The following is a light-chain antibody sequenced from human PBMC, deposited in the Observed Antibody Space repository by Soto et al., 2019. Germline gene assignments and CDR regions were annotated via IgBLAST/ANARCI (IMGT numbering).Light chain of an antibody. Sequence: EIVLTQSPATLSLSTGERATLSCRASQTVRNNYLAWYQQKPGQAPRLLISGVSTRATGIPDRFSGSGSGTDFTLTISRLEHGEVAVYDCREYGPGPGMSLGGGTRLEIK. J-gene: IGKJ5*01. CDR2: GVS. CDR1: QTVRNNY. V-gene: IGKV3-20*01. CDR3: REYGPGPGMS.